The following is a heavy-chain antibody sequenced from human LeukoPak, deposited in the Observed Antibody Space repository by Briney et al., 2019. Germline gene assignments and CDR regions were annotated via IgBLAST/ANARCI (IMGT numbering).Heavy chain of an antibody. Sequence: LGGSLRLSCVASRLPIGDFAMHWVRQAPGQGLEWVSLISGDGVSTFFADSVKGRFSISRDNSKNSLFLEMSSLRTEDTAMYYCARESGKFDYWGQGTLVAVSS. CDR2: ISGDGVST. V-gene: IGHV3-43*02. CDR1: RLPIGDFA. CDR3: ARESGKFDY. J-gene: IGHJ4*02.